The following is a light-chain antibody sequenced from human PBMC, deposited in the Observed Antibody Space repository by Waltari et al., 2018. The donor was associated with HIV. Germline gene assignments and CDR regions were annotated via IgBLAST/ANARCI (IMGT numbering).Light chain of an antibody. Sequence: QSVLTQAPSTPETPGQTVTIPRSGSTSNLGSSHVYWYHQLPGTAPKLLIYRNYQRPSGVPDRFSGSKSGTSASLAISGLRPEDEGDYFCAAWDHDLSAVLFGGGTKLTVL. CDR3: AAWDHDLSAVL. CDR2: RNY. J-gene: IGLJ2*01. V-gene: IGLV1-47*01. CDR1: TSNLGSSH.